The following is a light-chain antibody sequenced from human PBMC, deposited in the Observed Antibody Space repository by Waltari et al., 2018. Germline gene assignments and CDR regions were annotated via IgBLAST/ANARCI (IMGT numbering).Light chain of an antibody. V-gene: IGKV3-15*01. CDR1: RSVNSN. Sequence: EVVLTQSPDTLSVSPGERATLSCRTSRSVNSNLAWYQPKPDQAPRLLMYGESTRPTGIPARVSGSESGTEFTLTITSLQSEDFAVYYCQQYNNWPLTFGGGTKVEI. J-gene: IGKJ4*01. CDR3: QQYNNWPLT. CDR2: GES.